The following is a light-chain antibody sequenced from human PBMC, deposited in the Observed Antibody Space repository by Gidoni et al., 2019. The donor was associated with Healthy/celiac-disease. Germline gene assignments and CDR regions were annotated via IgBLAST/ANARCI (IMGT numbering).Light chain of an antibody. Sequence: QSVLTQPPSASGTPVQRVTISCSGSSSNIGSNTVNWYQQLPGTAPKLLIYCNNQRPSGVPDRFSGSKSGTSASLAISGLQSEDEADYYCAAWDDSRGVFGGGTKLTVL. V-gene: IGLV1-44*01. J-gene: IGLJ3*02. CDR3: AAWDDSRGV. CDR1: SSNIGSNT. CDR2: CNN.